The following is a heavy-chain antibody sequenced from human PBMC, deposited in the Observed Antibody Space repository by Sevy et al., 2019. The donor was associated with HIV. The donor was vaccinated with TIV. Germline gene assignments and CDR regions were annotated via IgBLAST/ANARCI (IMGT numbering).Heavy chain of an antibody. Sequence: GGSLRLSCAASGFSFNTYAMNWVRQAPGKGLEWVSGISGSGRSTYYADSVKGRFTISRDNSKNTFYLQMSSLRAEDTAVYYCEKDISVGYYYFDYWGQGALVTVSS. CDR3: EKDISVGYYYFDY. CDR1: GFSFNTYA. V-gene: IGHV3-23*01. D-gene: IGHD3-3*01. J-gene: IGHJ4*02. CDR2: ISGSGRST.